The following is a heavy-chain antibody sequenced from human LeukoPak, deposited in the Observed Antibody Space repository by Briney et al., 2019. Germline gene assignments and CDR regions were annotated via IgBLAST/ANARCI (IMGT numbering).Heavy chain of an antibody. V-gene: IGHV3-30*18. J-gene: IGHJ4*02. CDR2: ISYDGSNK. CDR1: GFTFSSYG. CDR3: AKDLVYALDY. D-gene: IGHD2-8*01. Sequence: GGSLRLSCAASGFTFSSYGMHWVRQAPGKGLEWVAVISYDGSNKYYADPVKGRFTISRDNSKNTLYLQMNSLRAEDTAVYYCAKDLVYALDYWGQGTLVTVSS.